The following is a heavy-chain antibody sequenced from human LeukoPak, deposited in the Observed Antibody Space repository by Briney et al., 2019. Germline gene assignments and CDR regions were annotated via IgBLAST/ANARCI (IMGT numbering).Heavy chain of an antibody. V-gene: IGHV3-33*01. D-gene: IGHD6-19*01. Sequence: GGSLRLSCAASGFTFSSYGMHWVRQAPGKGLEWVAVIWYDGSNKYYADSVKGRFTISRDNSKNTLYLQMNSLRAEDTAVYYCARDSQSSPRQWLVPFWAFDIWGQGTMVTASS. J-gene: IGHJ3*02. CDR1: GFTFSSYG. CDR2: IWYDGSNK. CDR3: ARDSQSSPRQWLVPFWAFDI.